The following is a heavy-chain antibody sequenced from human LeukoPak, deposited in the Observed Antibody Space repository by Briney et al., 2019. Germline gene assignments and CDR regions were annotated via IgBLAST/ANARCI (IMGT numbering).Heavy chain of an antibody. V-gene: IGHV1-69*13. CDR3: AREPPQNCGGDCYFDY. D-gene: IGHD2-21*02. J-gene: IGHJ4*02. CDR1: GGTFSSYA. Sequence: SVKVSCKASGGTFSSYAISWVRQAPGQGLEWMGGIIPIFGTANYAQKFQGRVTITADESTSTAHMELSSLRSEDTAVYYCAREPPQNCGGDCYFDYWGQGTLVTVSS. CDR2: IIPIFGTA.